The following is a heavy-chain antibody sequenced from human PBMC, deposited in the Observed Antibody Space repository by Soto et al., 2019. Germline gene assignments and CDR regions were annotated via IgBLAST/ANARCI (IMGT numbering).Heavy chain of an antibody. CDR2: ISSSGSTI. J-gene: IGHJ4*02. CDR3: ASDVSNPSSSLGNDY. Sequence: GGSLRLSCAASGFTFSDYYMSWIRQAPGKGLEWVSYISSSGSTIYYADSVKGRFTISRDNAKNSLYLQMNSLRAEDTAVYDCASDVSNPSSSLGNDYWGQGTLVTVSS. D-gene: IGHD6-6*01. CDR1: GFTFSDYY. V-gene: IGHV3-11*01.